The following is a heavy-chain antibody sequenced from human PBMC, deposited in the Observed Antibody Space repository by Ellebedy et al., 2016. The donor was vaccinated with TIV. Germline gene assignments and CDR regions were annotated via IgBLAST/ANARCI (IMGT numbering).Heavy chain of an antibody. V-gene: IGHV4-59*13. CDR1: GGSISSYY. CDR3: ARGLQLTIFGAVPNYYYMDV. J-gene: IGHJ6*03. Sequence: GSLRLXXTVSGGSISSYYWSWIRQPPGKGLEWIGYIYYSGSTNYNPSLKSRVTISVDTSKNQFSLKLSSVTAADTAVYYCARGLQLTIFGAVPNYYYMDVWGKGTTVTVSS. CDR2: IYYSGST. D-gene: IGHD3-3*01.